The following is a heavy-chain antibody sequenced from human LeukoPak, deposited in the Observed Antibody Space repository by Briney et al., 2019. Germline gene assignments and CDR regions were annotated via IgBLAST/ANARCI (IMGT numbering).Heavy chain of an antibody. CDR3: ARPYFFGSGLYFDY. D-gene: IGHD3-10*01. V-gene: IGHV2-5*02. J-gene: IGHJ4*02. Sequence: SGPTLVKPTQTLTLTCTFSGFSLTTSGVGVGWIRQPLGKALEWLALIYWDDDKRYSPSLKSRLTITKHTSKNQVILTVTNMDPVDTATYYCARPYFFGSGLYFDYWGQGSLVTVSS. CDR1: GFSLTTSGVG. CDR2: IYWDDDK.